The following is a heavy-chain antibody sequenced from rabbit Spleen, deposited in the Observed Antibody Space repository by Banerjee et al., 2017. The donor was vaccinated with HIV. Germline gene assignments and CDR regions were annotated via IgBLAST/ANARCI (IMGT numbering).Heavy chain of an antibody. V-gene: IGHV1S40*01. CDR2: IYADVSGST. CDR3: ARGSAAMTMVITGFYLNL. CDR1: GFSFSSTHW. D-gene: IGHD2-1*01. Sequence: QSLEESGGDLVKPEASLTLTCTASGFSFSSTHWIYWVRQAPGKGLECIACIYADVSGSTWYANWAKGRFTISRTSSTTVTLEMTSLTAADTATYFCARGSAAMTMVITGFYLNLWGQGTLVTVS. J-gene: IGHJ4*01.